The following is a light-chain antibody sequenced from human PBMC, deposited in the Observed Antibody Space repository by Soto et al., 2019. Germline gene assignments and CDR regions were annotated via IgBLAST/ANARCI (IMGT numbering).Light chain of an antibody. Sequence: QSALTQPPSASGSPGQSVTISCAGSSSDIGASNYVSWYQQHPGKAPKLMIYDVSKRPSGVPDRFSGSKSGNTASLTISGLQAEDEADYYCCSYAGSYTYVVFGGGTKLTVL. J-gene: IGLJ2*01. V-gene: IGLV2-11*01. CDR2: DVS. CDR3: CSYAGSYTYVV. CDR1: SSDIGASNY.